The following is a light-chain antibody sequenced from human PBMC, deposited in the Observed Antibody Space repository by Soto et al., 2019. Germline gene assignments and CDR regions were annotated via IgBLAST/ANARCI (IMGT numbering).Light chain of an antibody. Sequence: EIVMTQSPATLSVSPGDRATLSCRASQSVGGNLAWYQQKPGQAPRLLIYAASTRATGIPARFGGSGSGTDFSLTISSLQSEDFAVYYCHQYTHWPLVFGPGTKVEIK. V-gene: IGKV3-15*01. CDR1: QSVGGN. CDR2: AAS. CDR3: HQYTHWPLV. J-gene: IGKJ3*01.